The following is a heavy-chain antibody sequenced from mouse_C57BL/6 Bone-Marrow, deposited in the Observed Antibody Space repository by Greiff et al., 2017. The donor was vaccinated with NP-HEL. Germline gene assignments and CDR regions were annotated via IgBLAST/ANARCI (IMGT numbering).Heavy chain of an antibody. CDR3: ATTMVTSWYFDV. CDR1: GYTFTSYW. Sequence: QVQLQQPGAELVKPGASVKMSCKASGYTFTSYWITWVKQRPGQGLEWIGDIYPGSGSTNYNEKFTSKATLTVDTSSSTAYMQLSSLTSEDSAVYYCATTMVTSWYFDVWGTGTTVTVSS. V-gene: IGHV1-55*01. CDR2: IYPGSGST. D-gene: IGHD2-2*01. J-gene: IGHJ1*03.